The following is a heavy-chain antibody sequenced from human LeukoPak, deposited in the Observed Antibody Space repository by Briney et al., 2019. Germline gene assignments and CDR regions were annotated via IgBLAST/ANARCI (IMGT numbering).Heavy chain of an antibody. J-gene: IGHJ6*03. D-gene: IGHD2-15*01. V-gene: IGHV1-8*03. Sequence: ASVKVSCKASGYTFTGYYMHWVRQATGQGLEWMGWMNPNSGNTGYAQKFQGRVTITRNTSISTAYMELSSLRSEDTAVYYCARGYCSGGSCSSGYYYYYYMDVWGKGTTVTVSS. CDR1: GYTFTGYY. CDR3: ARGYCSGGSCSSGYYYYYYMDV. CDR2: MNPNSGNT.